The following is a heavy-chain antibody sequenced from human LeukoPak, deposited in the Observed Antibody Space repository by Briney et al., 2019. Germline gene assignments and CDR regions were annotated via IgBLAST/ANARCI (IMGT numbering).Heavy chain of an antibody. CDR1: GFTFSSYG. Sequence: GGSLRLSCVASGFTFSSYGMHWVRQAPGKGLEWVAFVRYDGSNKYYADSVKGRFTISRDNSKNTMYLQMNSLRVEDMAVYYCAKDRGSSWTFDYWGQGTLVTVSS. V-gene: IGHV3-30*02. D-gene: IGHD6-13*01. J-gene: IGHJ4*02. CDR2: VRYDGSNK. CDR3: AKDRGSSWTFDY.